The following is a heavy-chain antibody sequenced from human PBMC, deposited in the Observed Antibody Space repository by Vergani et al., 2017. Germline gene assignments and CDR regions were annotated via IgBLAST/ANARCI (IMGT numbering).Heavy chain of an antibody. D-gene: IGHD3-16*02. J-gene: IGHJ5*02. Sequence: VQLVQSGAEVKKPGASVKVSCKVSGYTLTELSMHWVRQAPGKGLEWMGGFDPEDGETIYAQKFQGRVTMTEDTSTDTAYMELSSLRSEDTAVYYCATVGFIMITFGGVIVGNWFDPWGQGTLVTVSS. CDR1: GYTLTELS. V-gene: IGHV1-24*01. CDR3: ATVGFIMITFGGVIVGNWFDP. CDR2: FDPEDGET.